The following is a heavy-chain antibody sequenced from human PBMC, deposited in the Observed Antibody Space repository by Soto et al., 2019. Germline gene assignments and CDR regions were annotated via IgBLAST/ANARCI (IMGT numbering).Heavy chain of an antibody. D-gene: IGHD6-19*01. CDR3: GRYSSGFSSDY. V-gene: IGHV1-3*01. CDR1: GYTFTIYA. CDR2: INAGSDNT. Sequence: GASVKVSCKASGYTFTIYAMPWVRQAPGQRLEWMGLINAGSDNTKYSQKFQGRVTITRDTSASTAYMELSSLRSEDTAVYYCGRYSSGFSSDYWGQGTLVTVSS. J-gene: IGHJ4*02.